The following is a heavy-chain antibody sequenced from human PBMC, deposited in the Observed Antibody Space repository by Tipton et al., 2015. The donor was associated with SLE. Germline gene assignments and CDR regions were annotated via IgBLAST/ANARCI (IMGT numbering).Heavy chain of an antibody. CDR3: AREGSELELDAFDI. CDR2: ISSSSSYI. CDR1: GFTFSDYY. Sequence: SLRLSCAASGFTFSDYYMSWIRQAPGKGLEWVSYISSSSSYIYYADSVKGRFTISRDNAKNSLYLQMNSLRAEDTAVYYCAREGSELELDAFDIWGQGTMVTVSS. V-gene: IGHV3-11*06. D-gene: IGHD1-7*01. J-gene: IGHJ3*02.